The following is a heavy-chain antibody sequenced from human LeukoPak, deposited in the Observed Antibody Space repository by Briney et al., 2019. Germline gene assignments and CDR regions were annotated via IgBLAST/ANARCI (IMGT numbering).Heavy chain of an antibody. D-gene: IGHD3-3*01. V-gene: IGHV1-69*13. Sequence: GASVKVSCKASGGTFSSYAISWVRQAPGQGLEWMGWIIPIFGTANYAQKFQGRVTITADESTSTAYMELSSLRSDDTAVYYCARGLHYDFWSGYWFDYWGQGTLVTVSS. CDR1: GGTFSSYA. CDR3: ARGLHYDFWSGYWFDY. J-gene: IGHJ4*02. CDR2: IIPIFGTA.